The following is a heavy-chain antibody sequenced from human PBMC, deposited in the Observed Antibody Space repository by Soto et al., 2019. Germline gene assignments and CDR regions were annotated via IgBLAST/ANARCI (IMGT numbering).Heavy chain of an antibody. V-gene: IGHV3-53*02. D-gene: IGHD3-3*01. CDR2: LYFYGSA. CDR1: GFTVSDNR. Sequence: EVKLVETGGGLIQPGGSLRLSCVVSGFTVSDNRMTWVRQAPGQWLEWVSDLYFYGSANYAASVRGRFTISKDDSRNTMYLQMDVLRAEDTAVYFCARVGNLESFFDYWGQVILVTASP. J-gene: IGHJ4*02. CDR3: ARVGNLESFFDY.